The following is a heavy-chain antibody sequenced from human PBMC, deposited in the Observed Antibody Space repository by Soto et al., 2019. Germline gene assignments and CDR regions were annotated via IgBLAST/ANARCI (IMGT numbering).Heavy chain of an antibody. D-gene: IGHD6-13*01. CDR2: IYYSGNA. CDR3: ARHKDTSSRYLLPDF. Sequence: QLQLQESGPGLVKPWETLSLTCTVSGGSISSRSYYWGWIRQPPGKGREWIGSIYYSGNAYYNPSLKSRVAVSVDTSKNQFSLKVTAVTATDTAVYYCARHKDTSSRYLLPDFWGQGTLVTVSS. V-gene: IGHV4-39*01. J-gene: IGHJ4*02. CDR1: GGSISSRSYY.